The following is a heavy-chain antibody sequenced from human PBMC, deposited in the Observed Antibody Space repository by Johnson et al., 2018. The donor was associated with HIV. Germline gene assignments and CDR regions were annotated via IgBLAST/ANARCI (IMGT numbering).Heavy chain of an antibody. CDR1: GFTFSSYA. Sequence: QVQLVESGGGVVQPGRSLRLSCAASGFTFSSYAMHWVRQAPGKGLEWVAVIWYDGSNKFYADSVKGRFTISRDNSKNTLYLQMNSLRAEDTAVYCCARVQWLILDAFDIWGQGTMVTVSS. V-gene: IGHV3-33*08. J-gene: IGHJ3*02. CDR2: IWYDGSNK. D-gene: IGHD6-19*01. CDR3: ARVQWLILDAFDI.